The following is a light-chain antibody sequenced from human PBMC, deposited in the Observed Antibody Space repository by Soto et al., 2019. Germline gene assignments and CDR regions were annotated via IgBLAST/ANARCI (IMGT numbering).Light chain of an antibody. Sequence: QSVLTQPPSVSGAPGQRVTISCTGSSSNIGAGYDVHWYQQLPGTAPKLLIYGNSNRPSGVPDRFSGSKSGTSASLAITGFQAEEEADYSCQSYDSSLNGRVFGTGTKLTVL. V-gene: IGLV1-40*01. CDR2: GNS. J-gene: IGLJ1*01. CDR3: QSYDSSLNGRV. CDR1: SSNIGAGYD.